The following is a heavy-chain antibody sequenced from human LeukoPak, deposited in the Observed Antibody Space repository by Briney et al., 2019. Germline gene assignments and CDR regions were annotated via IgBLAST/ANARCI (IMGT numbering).Heavy chain of an antibody. CDR3: ARGIVVVPAAIDY. V-gene: IGHV1-46*01. Sequence: ASVKVSCKASGYTFTSYAMNWVRQAPGQGLEWMGIINLSGGSTSYAQKFQGRVTMTRDTSTSTVYMELSSLRSEDTAVYYCARGIVVVPAAIDYWGQGTLVTVSS. J-gene: IGHJ4*01. CDR1: GYTFTSYA. D-gene: IGHD2-2*02. CDR2: INLSGGST.